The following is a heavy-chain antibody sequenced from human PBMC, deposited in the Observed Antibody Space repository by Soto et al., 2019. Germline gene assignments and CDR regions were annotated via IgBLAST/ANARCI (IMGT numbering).Heavy chain of an antibody. CDR3: AASIFYYGMDV. Sequence: GESLKISCKGSGYTFTNYWIGWVRQMPGKGLEWMGIIYPGDSDTKYNPSFQGQVAISADKSITTTYLQWNSLKASDTAIYYCAASIFYYGMDVWGQGTTFTVSS. CDR2: IYPGDSDT. V-gene: IGHV5-51*01. J-gene: IGHJ6*02. CDR1: GYTFTNYW.